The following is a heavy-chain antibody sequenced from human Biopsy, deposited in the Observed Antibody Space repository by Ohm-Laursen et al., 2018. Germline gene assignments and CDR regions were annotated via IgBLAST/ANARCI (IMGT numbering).Heavy chain of an antibody. CDR1: GYTFSDYY. CDR3: ARWDMLRGVSWAY. D-gene: IGHD3-10*01. J-gene: IGHJ4*02. Sequence: GPSVKVSCKASGYTFSDYYLHWVRQAPGQGLEWMGWINPSSGATHFAEKFQDRVTMTRDTSISTAYMELSRLSSDDTAVYYCARWDMLRGVSWAYWGQGTLVTVSS. CDR2: INPSSGAT. V-gene: IGHV1-2*02.